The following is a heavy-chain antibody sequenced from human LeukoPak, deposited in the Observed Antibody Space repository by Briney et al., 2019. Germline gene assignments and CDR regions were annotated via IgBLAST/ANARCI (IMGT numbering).Heavy chain of an antibody. Sequence: GGSLRLSCAASGFTFDDYAMHWVRQAPGKGLEWVSSISSSSSYIYYADSVKGRFTISRDNAKNSLYLQMNSLRAEDTAVYYCARGSGSYVDYWGQGTLVTVSS. CDR1: GFTFDDYA. D-gene: IGHD1-26*01. CDR2: ISSSSSYI. V-gene: IGHV3-21*01. CDR3: ARGSGSYVDY. J-gene: IGHJ4*02.